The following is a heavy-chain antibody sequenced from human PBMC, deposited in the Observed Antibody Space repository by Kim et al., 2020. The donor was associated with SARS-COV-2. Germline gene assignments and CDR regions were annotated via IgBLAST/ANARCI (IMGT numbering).Heavy chain of an antibody. D-gene: IGHD3-10*01. J-gene: IGHJ4*02. CDR2: I. CDR3: AGVPGYGSGKY. V-gene: IGHV3-21*01. Sequence: IYGADAVQGRFTIARDNAKNSLYMEVNSQRAEDTAVYYCAGVPGYGSGKYWGQGTLVTVSS.